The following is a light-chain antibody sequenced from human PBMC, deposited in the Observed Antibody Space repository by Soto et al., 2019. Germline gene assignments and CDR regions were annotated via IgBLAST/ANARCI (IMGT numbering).Light chain of an antibody. J-gene: IGKJ5*01. CDR1: QSVSSSY. CDR2: DAS. CDR3: QQYKNWPPIT. V-gene: IGKV3D-15*01. Sequence: EIVLTQSPGTLSLSPGERATLSCRASQSVSSSYLAWYQHKPGQAPRLLIYDASNRATGIPGRFSGSGSGTEFTLTISSLLSEDFAVYYCQQYKNWPPITFGQGTRLEIK.